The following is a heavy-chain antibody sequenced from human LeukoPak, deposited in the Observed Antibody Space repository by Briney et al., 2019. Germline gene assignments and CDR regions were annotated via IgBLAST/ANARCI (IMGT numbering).Heavy chain of an antibody. V-gene: IGHV3-7*01. CDR2: IKDDGSEK. CDR1: AFTFSSYW. Sequence: GGSLSLSCAGSAFTFSSYWMSWVRQAPGKGPEWVANIKDDGSEKYYLDSVKGRFTISRDNAKNSLYLQMNSLRAEDTAVYSCARIKEYGFDIWGQGTMVTVSS. D-gene: IGHD3-10*01. CDR3: ARIKEYGFDI. J-gene: IGHJ3*02.